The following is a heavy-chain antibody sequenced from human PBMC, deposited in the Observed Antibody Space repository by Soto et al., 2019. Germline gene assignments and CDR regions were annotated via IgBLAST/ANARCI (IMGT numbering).Heavy chain of an antibody. J-gene: IGHJ4*02. Sequence: QVRLRESAPGLGNPHRTRSSPSLAPGGSTTPVNTTRVGTPQSQNKALEWIGHIYNGGTTYNNPSLTSRVTISVDTSNNQFSLKLSSVSAADTAVYYCARGPSGDKVDYWGQGTLVTVSS. V-gene: IGHV4-30-4*01. CDR2: IYNGGTT. CDR1: GGSTTPVNTT. CDR3: ARGPSGDKVDY. D-gene: IGHD7-27*01.